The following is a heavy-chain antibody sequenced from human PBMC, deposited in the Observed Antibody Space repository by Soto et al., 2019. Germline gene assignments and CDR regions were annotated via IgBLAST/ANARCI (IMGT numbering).Heavy chain of an antibody. Sequence: GGSLRLSCEASGFTFSAYGMHWVRQAPGKGLEWVAVIWYDGTNKDYGDSVKGRFTISRDNSKNTLYLQINSLRAEDTAMYYCARATGMMTIYQLGFDPWGQGTLVTVSS. D-gene: IGHD1-1*01. CDR1: GFTFSAYG. V-gene: IGHV3-33*01. CDR2: IWYDGTNK. CDR3: ARATGMMTIYQLGFDP. J-gene: IGHJ5*02.